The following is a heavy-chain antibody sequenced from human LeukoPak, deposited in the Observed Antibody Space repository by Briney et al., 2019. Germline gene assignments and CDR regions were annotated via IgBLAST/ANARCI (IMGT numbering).Heavy chain of an antibody. Sequence: PGGSLRLPCAASGFTFSSYAMSWVRQAPGKGLEWVSAISGSGGSTYYADSVKGRFTISRDNSKNTLYLQMNSLRAEDTAVYYCAKDRLGYSYGIGFDYWGQGTLVTVSS. V-gene: IGHV3-23*01. CDR1: GFTFSSYA. J-gene: IGHJ4*02. CDR3: AKDRLGYSYGIGFDY. CDR2: ISGSGGST. D-gene: IGHD5-18*01.